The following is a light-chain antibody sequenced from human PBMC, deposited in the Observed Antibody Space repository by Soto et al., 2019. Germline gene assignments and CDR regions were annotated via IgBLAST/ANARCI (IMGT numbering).Light chain of an antibody. J-gene: IGKJ3*01. Sequence: DIQMTQSPSSLSASVGDRVTIACQASQDIDNFLNWYQHKPGKAPKLVIYGAFNLEAGVPSRFSGGGSGTDFTFTISSLQPEDVATYYCQHYDYLPLFGPGTKVDMK. CDR2: GAF. V-gene: IGKV1-33*01. CDR3: QHYDYLPL. CDR1: QDIDNF.